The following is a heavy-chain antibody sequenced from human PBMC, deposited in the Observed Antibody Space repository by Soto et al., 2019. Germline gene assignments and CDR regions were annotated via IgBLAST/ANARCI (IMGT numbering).Heavy chain of an antibody. CDR1: AFTFSSYG. D-gene: IGHD3-3*01. CDR2: ISYDGSNK. V-gene: IGHV3-30*18. J-gene: IGHJ6*03. Sequence: GGSLRLSCAASAFTFSSYGMHWVRQAPGKGLEWVAVISYDGSNKYYADSVKGRFTISRDNSKNTLYLQMNSLRAEDTAVYYCAKGELTIFGVVIPYYMDVWGKGTTVTVS. CDR3: AKGELTIFGVVIPYYMDV.